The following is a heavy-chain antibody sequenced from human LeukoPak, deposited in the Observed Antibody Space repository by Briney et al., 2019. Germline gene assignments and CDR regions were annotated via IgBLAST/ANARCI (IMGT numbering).Heavy chain of an antibody. D-gene: IGHD6-13*01. CDR3: ARVVAAAANWFDP. J-gene: IGHJ5*02. V-gene: IGHV3-48*03. Sequence: GGSLRLSCAASGLTFSSYEMNWVRQAPGKRLEWVSYISSSGSTIYYADSVKGRFTIPRDNAKNSLYLQMNSLRAEDTAVYYCARVVAAAANWFDPWGQGTLVTVSS. CDR1: GLTFSSYE. CDR2: ISSSGSTI.